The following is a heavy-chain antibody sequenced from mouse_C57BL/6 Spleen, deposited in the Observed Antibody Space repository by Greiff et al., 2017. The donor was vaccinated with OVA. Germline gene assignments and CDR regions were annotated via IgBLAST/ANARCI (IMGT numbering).Heavy chain of an antibody. J-gene: IGHJ2*01. V-gene: IGHV5-17*01. D-gene: IGHD2-1*01. Sequence: DVMLVESGGGLVKPGGSLKLYCAAYGFTFSDYGMHWGRQAPEKGLEWVAYISSGSSTIYYADTVKGRFTISRDNAKNTLFLQMTSLRSEDTAMYYCARGEAIYYGNCLDYWGQGTTLTVSS. CDR2: ISSGSSTI. CDR1: GFTFSDYG. CDR3: ARGEAIYYGNCLDY.